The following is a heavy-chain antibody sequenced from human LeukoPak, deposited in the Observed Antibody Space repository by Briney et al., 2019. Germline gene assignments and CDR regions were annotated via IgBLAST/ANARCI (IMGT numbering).Heavy chain of an antibody. CDR2: FDPEDGET. J-gene: IGHJ5*02. D-gene: IGHD3-3*01. V-gene: IGHV1-24*01. CDR1: GYTLTELS. Sequence: ASVKVSCKVSGYTLTELSMHWVRQAPGKGLEWMGGFDPEDGETIYAQRFQGRVTMTEDTSTDTAYMELSSLRSEDTAVYYCATGYITIFGVVNNWFDPWGQGTLVTVSS. CDR3: ATGYITIFGVVNNWFDP.